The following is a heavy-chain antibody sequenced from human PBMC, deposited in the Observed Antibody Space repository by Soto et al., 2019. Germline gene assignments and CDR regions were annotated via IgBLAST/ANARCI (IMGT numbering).Heavy chain of an antibody. J-gene: IGHJ4*02. Sequence: EVQLLESGGGLVQPGGSLRLSCAASGFTFSSYAMSWVRQAPGEGLEWVSAISGSGGSTYYADSVKGRFTISRDNSKNTLYLQMNSLRAEDTAVYYCANRHSYGRQEFDYWGQGTLVTVSS. D-gene: IGHD5-18*01. CDR3: ANRHSYGRQEFDY. CDR1: GFTFSSYA. CDR2: ISGSGGST. V-gene: IGHV3-23*01.